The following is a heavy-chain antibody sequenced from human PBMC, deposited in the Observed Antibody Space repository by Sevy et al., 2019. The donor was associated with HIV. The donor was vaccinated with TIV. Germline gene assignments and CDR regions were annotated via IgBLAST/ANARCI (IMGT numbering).Heavy chain of an antibody. D-gene: IGHD4-17*01. Sequence: GGSLRLSCAASAFTFDDYAMHWVRQAPGKGLEWVSGISWNSGSIGYADSVKGRFTISRDNAKNSLYLQMNSLRAEDTALYYCAKDNGVMTTVVTHFDYWGQGTLVTVSS. J-gene: IGHJ4*02. V-gene: IGHV3-9*01. CDR3: AKDNGVMTTVVTHFDY. CDR1: AFTFDDYA. CDR2: ISWNSGSI.